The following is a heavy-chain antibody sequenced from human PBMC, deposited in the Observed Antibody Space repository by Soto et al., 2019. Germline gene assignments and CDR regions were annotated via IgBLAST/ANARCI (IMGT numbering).Heavy chain of an antibody. J-gene: IGHJ4*02. CDR3: ARSYYDYVWGSYRSAHFDY. CDR2: INPSGGST. Sequence: ASVKVSCKTSRYTFTSYSMHWVRQAPGQGLEWMGIINPSGGSTSYAQKFQGRVTMTRDTSTSTVYMELSSLRSEDTAVYYCARSYYDYVWGSYRSAHFDYWGQGTLVTVSS. V-gene: IGHV1-46*01. D-gene: IGHD3-16*02. CDR1: RYTFTSYS.